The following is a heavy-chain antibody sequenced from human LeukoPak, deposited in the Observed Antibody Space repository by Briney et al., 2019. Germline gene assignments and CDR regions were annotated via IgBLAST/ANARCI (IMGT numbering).Heavy chain of an antibody. CDR2: IIPIFGTA. Sequence: GASVKVSCKASGGTFSSYAISWVRQDPGQGLEWMGGIIPIFGTANYAQKFQGRVTITADKSTSTAYMELSSLRSEDTAVYYCARDRDYYDFDYWGQGTLVTVSS. J-gene: IGHJ4*02. CDR1: GGTFSSYA. V-gene: IGHV1-69*06. D-gene: IGHD3-22*01. CDR3: ARDRDYYDFDY.